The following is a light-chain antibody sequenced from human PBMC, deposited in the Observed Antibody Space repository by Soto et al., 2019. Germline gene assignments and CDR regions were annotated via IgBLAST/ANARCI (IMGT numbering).Light chain of an antibody. Sequence: QSGLTQPASGSGSPGQSITISCTGTSSDVGSYNLVSWYQQHPGKAPKLMIYEGSKRPSGVSNRFSGSKSGNTASLTISGLQAEDEADYYCCSYAGSSTHVVFGGGTKVTVL. CDR3: CSYAGSSTHVV. CDR1: SSDVGSYNL. J-gene: IGLJ2*01. V-gene: IGLV2-23*01. CDR2: EGS.